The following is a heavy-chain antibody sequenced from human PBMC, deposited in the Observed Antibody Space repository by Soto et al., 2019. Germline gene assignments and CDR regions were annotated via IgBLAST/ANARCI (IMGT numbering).Heavy chain of an antibody. CDR2: IYSGGSA. D-gene: IGHD5-18*01. V-gene: IGHV3-66*01. CDR1: GFTVSSNY. CDR3: ARNGYSYGGGYFDY. J-gene: IGHJ4*02. Sequence: GSLRLSCAASGFTVSSNYMSWVRQAPGKGLEWVSVIYSGGSAYYADSVKGRFTISRDNSKNTLYLQMNSLRAEDTAVYYCARNGYSYGGGYFDYWGQGTLVTVSS.